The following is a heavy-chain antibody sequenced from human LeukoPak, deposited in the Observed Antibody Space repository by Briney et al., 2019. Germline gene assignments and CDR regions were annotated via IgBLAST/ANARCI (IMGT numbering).Heavy chain of an antibody. J-gene: IGHJ5*02. CDR1: GGSFSGYY. CDR2: INHSGST. Sequence: PSETLSLTCAVYGGSFSGYYWSWIRQPPGKGLEWIGEINHSGSTNYNPSLKSRVTISVDTSKNQFSLKLSSVTAADTAVYYCARGPIVVVPAAIGFDPWGQGTLVTVCS. V-gene: IGHV4-34*01. CDR3: ARGPIVVVPAAIGFDP. D-gene: IGHD2-2*01.